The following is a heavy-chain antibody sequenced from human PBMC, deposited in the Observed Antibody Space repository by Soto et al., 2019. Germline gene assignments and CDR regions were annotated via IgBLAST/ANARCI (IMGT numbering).Heavy chain of an antibody. V-gene: IGHV3-23*01. D-gene: IGHD1-26*01. Sequence: PGGSLRLSCAASGFTFSSYAMSWVRQAPGKGLEWVSAISGSGGSTYYADSVKGRFTISRDNSKNTLYLQMNSLRAEDTAFFFCAKYGSHRELDAFDIWGQGTMVTVSS. J-gene: IGHJ3*02. CDR1: GFTFSSYA. CDR3: AKYGSHRELDAFDI. CDR2: ISGSGGST.